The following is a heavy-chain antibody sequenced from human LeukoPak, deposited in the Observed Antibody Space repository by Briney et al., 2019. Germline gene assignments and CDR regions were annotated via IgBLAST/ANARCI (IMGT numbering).Heavy chain of an antibody. D-gene: IGHD4-23*01. J-gene: IGHJ6*03. Sequence: ASVMVSCKASGYSFTSYGISWVRQAPGQGLEGVGWISADNGDTTNAQKVQGRATMTTDTSTSTASMELRSLRFDDTAVYYCARDLPRRESNSFYFYAYYMDVWGKGTTVIVSS. CDR3: ARDLPRRESNSFYFYAYYMDV. CDR1: GYSFTSYG. CDR2: ISADNGDT. V-gene: IGHV1-18*01.